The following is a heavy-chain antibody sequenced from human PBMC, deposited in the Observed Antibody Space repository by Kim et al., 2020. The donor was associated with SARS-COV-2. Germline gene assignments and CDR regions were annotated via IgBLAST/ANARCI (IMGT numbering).Heavy chain of an antibody. D-gene: IGHD1-26*01. CDR3: ARGFDRAKSGY. CDR2: IYTNDRT. V-gene: IGHV3-53*01. CDR1: GLTVSSSH. Sequence: GGSLRLSCAASGLTVSSSHMTWARQAPGKGLEWVSVIYTNDRTFYADSVKGRFSISRDDSKNTVYLQMNSLRAEDTAVYFCARGFDRAKSGYWGRGTLVTVSA. J-gene: IGHJ4*02.